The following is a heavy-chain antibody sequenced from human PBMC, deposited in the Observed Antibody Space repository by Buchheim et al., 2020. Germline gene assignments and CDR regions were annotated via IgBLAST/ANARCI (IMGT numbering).Heavy chain of an antibody. D-gene: IGHD2-2*01. CDR2: IRSDSSAV. Sequence: QVQLVESGGGLVKPGGSLRLSCAASGFTFSDYYMSWIRQAPGKGLEWVSNIRSDSSAVTYADSVRGRFTVSRDNAKNSLYLQMYSPREEDTAVYYCVRDEQYAFDYWGQGAL. V-gene: IGHV3-11*06. CDR1: GFTFSDYY. J-gene: IGHJ4*02. CDR3: VRDEQYAFDY.